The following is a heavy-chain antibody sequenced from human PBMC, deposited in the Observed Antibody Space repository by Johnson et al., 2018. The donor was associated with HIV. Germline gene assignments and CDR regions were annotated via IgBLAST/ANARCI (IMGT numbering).Heavy chain of an antibody. CDR1: GFTFDDYD. J-gene: IGHJ3*02. V-gene: IGHV3-20*04. Sequence: VQLVESGGYVVRPGGSLRLSCAASGFTFDDYDMTLVRQAPGKGLEWVSGIHWNAGNTGYVDSVKGRFTISRDNAKNSLYLQMNSLRAEDTALYYCARRSGTWDAFDIWGQGTMVTVSS. CDR3: ARRSGTWDAFDI. CDR2: IHWNAGNT. D-gene: IGHD1-26*01.